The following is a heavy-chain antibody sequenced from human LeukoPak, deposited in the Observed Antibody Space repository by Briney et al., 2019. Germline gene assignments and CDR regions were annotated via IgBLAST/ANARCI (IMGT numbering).Heavy chain of an antibody. CDR1: GFTFSSYS. V-gene: IGHV3-21*01. J-gene: IGHJ4*02. CDR3: AATLAAYLPFDY. CDR2: ISSSSSYI. D-gene: IGHD6-6*01. Sequence: GGSLRLSCAASGFTFSSYSTNWVRQAPGKGLEWVSSISSSSSYIYYADSVKGRFTISRDNAKNSLYLQMNSLRAEDTAVYYCAATLAAYLPFDYWGQGTLVTVSS.